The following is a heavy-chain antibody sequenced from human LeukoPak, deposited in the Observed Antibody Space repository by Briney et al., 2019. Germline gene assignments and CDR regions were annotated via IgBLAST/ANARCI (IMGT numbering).Heavy chain of an antibody. V-gene: IGHV3-23*01. CDR2: ISASGGST. J-gene: IGHJ4*02. D-gene: IGHD6-13*01. CDR3: AKIGAAGSYFDY. CDR1: GFTFSSYA. Sequence: GGSLRLSCAASGFTFSSYAMSWVRQAPGKGLDWVSAISASGGSTLNADSVKGRFTISRDNSKNTLYVQMNSLRAEDTAIYYCAKIGAAGSYFDYWGQGTLVTVS.